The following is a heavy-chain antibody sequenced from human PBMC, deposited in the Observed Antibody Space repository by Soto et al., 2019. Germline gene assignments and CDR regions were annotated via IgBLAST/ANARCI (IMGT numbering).Heavy chain of an antibody. CDR1: GYTFTGYF. J-gene: IGHJ4*02. CDR2: INPNHGDT. CDR3: ARIKTNYYSSGPFDY. V-gene: IGHV1-2*02. Sequence: VASVKVSCKASGYTFTGYFMHWVRPAPGQGLQWLGWINPNHGDTNYAQKFQGRVTMTRDTSINTAYMELSRLRSDDTAVYFCARIKTNYYSSGPFDYWGQGTLVTVSS. D-gene: IGHD3-22*01.